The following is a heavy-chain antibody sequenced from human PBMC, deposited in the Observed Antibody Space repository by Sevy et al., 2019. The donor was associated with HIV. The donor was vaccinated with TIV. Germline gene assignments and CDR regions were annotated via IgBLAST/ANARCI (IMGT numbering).Heavy chain of an antibody. D-gene: IGHD6-13*01. CDR2: ISGSGGST. CDR1: GFTFSSYA. CDR3: AKMSSSWYFRDV. J-gene: IGHJ6*02. V-gene: IGHV3-23*01. Sequence: GESLKISCAASGFTFSSYAMSWVRQAPGKGLEWVSAISGSGGSTYYADSVKGRFTISRDNSKNTLYLQMNSLRAEDTAVYYCAKMSSSWYFRDVWGQRTTVTVSS.